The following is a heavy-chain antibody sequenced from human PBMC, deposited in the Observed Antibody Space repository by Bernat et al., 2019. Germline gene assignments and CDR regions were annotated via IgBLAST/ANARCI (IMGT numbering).Heavy chain of an antibody. CDR2: IYYSGST. D-gene: IGHD4-17*01. V-gene: IGHV4-31*03. J-gene: IGHJ3*02. CDR1: GGSISSGGYY. CDR3: ARDKFGDYGDLRADAFDI. Sequence: QVQLQESGPGPVKPSQTLSLTCTVSGGSISSGGYYWSWIRQHPGKGPEWIGYIYYSGSTYYNPSLKSRVTISVDTSKNQFSLKLSSVTAADTAVYYCARDKFGDYGDLRADAFDICGQGTMVTVSS.